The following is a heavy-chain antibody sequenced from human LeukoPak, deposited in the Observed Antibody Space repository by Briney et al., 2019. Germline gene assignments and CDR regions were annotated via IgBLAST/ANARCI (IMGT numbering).Heavy chain of an antibody. CDR3: AKAVTHTVTSYYFDY. J-gene: IGHJ4*02. D-gene: IGHD4-17*01. CDR2: ISYDGGSK. Sequence: GGSLRLSCGASGFTFSNNVMHWVRQAPGRGLEWVAMISYDGGSKYYADSVKGRFSISRDNAKNSLYLQMNSLRAEDTALYYCAKAVTHTVTSYYFDYWGQGTLVTVSS. CDR1: GFTFSNNV. V-gene: IGHV3-30-3*01.